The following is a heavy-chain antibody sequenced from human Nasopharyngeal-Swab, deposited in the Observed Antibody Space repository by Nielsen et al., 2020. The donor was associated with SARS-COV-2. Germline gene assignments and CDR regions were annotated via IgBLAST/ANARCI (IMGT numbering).Heavy chain of an antibody. Sequence: ASVKVSCKASGYTFTSYGISWVRQAPGQGLEWMGWISAYNGNTNYAQKLQGRVTMTTDTSTSTAYMELRSLRSDDTAVYYCARGFHIVVVPAAIGGKYYYYYGMDVWGQGTTVTVSS. V-gene: IGHV1-18*01. J-gene: IGHJ6*02. D-gene: IGHD2-2*01. CDR3: ARGFHIVVVPAAIGGKYYYYYGMDV. CDR1: GYTFTSYG. CDR2: ISAYNGNT.